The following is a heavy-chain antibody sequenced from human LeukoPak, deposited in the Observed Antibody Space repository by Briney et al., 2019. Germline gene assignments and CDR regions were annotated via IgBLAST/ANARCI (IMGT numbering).Heavy chain of an antibody. J-gene: IGHJ3*02. CDR1: GFTFSSYG. CDR2: IWYDGSNK. D-gene: IGHD3-10*01. V-gene: IGHV3-33*01. Sequence: GGSLRLSCAASGFTFSSYGMHWVRQAPGKGLEWVAVIWYDGSNKYYVDSVKGRFTISRDNSKNTLYLQMNSLRAEDTAVYYCARGAYGSGTYHDFDIWGQGTMVAVSS. CDR3: ARGAYGSGTYHDFDI.